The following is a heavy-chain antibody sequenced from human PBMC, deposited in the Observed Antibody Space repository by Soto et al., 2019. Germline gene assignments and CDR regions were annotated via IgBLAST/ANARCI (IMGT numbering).Heavy chain of an antibody. V-gene: IGHV3-33*01. CDR2: IWYDGSNK. Sequence: QVQLVESGGGVVQPGRSLRLSCAASGFTFSSYGMHWVRQAPGKGLEWVAVIWYDGSNKYYADSVKGRFTISRDNSKNTLYLQMNSLRAEDTAVYYCARDRVAAAVDWFDPWGQGTLVTVSS. CDR3: ARDRVAAAVDWFDP. D-gene: IGHD6-13*01. CDR1: GFTFSSYG. J-gene: IGHJ5*02.